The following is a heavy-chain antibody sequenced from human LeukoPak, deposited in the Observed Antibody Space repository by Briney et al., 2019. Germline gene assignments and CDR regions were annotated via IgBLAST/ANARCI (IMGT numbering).Heavy chain of an antibody. J-gene: IGHJ3*02. Sequence: SETLSLTCTVSGGSISSYYWIWIRQPPGKGLEWIGYIHTSVNTNYTPSLKSRVSISVDTSKNQLSLKPSSVTAADTAVYYCARPVSGAFDIWGQGTMVTVSS. CDR3: ARPVSGAFDI. CDR2: IHTSVNT. V-gene: IGHV4-4*09. CDR1: GGSISSYY. D-gene: IGHD4-17*01.